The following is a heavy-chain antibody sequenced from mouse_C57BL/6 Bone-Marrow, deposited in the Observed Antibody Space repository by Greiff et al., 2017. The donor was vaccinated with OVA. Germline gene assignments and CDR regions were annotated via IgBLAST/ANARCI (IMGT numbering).Heavy chain of an antibody. J-gene: IGHJ2*01. V-gene: IGHV1-15*01. CDR1: GYTFTDYE. CDR2: IDPETGGT. D-gene: IGHD1-1*01. CDR3: TRWGNYYGSSYWYYFDY. Sequence: LVESGAELVRPGASVTLSCKASGYTFTDYEMHWVKQTPVHGLEWIGAIDPETGGTAYNQKFKGKAILTADKSSSTAYMELRSLTSEDSAVYYCTRWGNYYGSSYWYYFDYWGQGTTLTVSS.